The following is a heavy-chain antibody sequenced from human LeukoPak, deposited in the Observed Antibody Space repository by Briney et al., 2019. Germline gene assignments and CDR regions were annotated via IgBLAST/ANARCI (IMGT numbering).Heavy chain of an antibody. CDR3: AREYNSRATFDY. J-gene: IGHJ4*02. D-gene: IGHD1-20*01. CDR2: IHSSGDYI. V-gene: IGHV3-21*05. Sequence: PGGSLRLSCAASASGVAFTSHSMNWVRQAPGKGLEWISYIHSSGDYIFYADSVKGRFTVSRDNARNSLYLQMNSLRAEDTAIYYCAREYNSRATFDYWGQGTLVTVS. CDR1: ASGVAFTSHS.